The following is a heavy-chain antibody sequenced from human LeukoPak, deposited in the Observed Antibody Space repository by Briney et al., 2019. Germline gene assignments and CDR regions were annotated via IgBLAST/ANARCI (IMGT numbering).Heavy chain of an antibody. J-gene: IGHJ4*02. CDR3: VRREMATMGGFAD. CDR2: IYNSGST. Sequence: SETLSLTCTVSGGAIRGSSDYYWGWVRQPPGMTLEWIGSIYNSGSTYYNPSLKSRVTISVDTSRNQFSLRLSSVTAADTAVYYCVRREMATMGGFADCSQGALVTVSS. V-gene: IGHV4-39*01. CDR1: GGAIRGSSDYY. D-gene: IGHD5-24*01.